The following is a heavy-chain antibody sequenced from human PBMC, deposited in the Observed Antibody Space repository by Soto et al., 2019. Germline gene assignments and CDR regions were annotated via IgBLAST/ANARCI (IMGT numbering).Heavy chain of an antibody. Sequence: SETLSLTCTVSGDSISSGDYYWSWIRQPPGKGLEWIGYIYYSGSTNYNPSLKSRVTISVDTSKNQFSLKLSSVTAADTAVYYCARHGGYYDSSAFFPFSHFDPWGQGTLVTVSS. V-gene: IGHV4-61*08. CDR1: GDSISSGDYY. D-gene: IGHD3-22*01. CDR3: ARHGGYYDSSAFFPFSHFDP. CDR2: IYYSGST. J-gene: IGHJ5*02.